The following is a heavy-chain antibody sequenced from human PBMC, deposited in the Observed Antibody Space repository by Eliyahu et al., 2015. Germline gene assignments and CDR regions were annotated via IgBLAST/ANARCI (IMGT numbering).Heavy chain of an antibody. Sequence: QVQLVESGGGLVKPGGSLXXPXXXXGFTFSDYYMSWIRQAPGQGLGWVSYISSSGSTIYYADSVKGRFTISRDNAKNSLYLQMNSLRAEDTAVYYCARDLTHYFDYWGQGTLVTVSS. CDR2: ISSSGSTI. CDR3: ARDLTHYFDY. V-gene: IGHV3-11*01. CDR1: GFTFSDYY. J-gene: IGHJ4*02.